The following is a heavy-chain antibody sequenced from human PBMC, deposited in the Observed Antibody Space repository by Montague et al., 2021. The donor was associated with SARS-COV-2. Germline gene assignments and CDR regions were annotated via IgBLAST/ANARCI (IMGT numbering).Heavy chain of an antibody. CDR3: ARGRIEVSMIVVVLTGASYYMGV. CDR2: INNSGST. V-gene: IGHV4-34*01. Sequence: SETLSLTCAVYGGSFSGHYWSWIRQPPGKGLEWIGEINNSGSTNYNPSLKSRVTISVDTSKNQFSLKLHSVTAADTAVYYCARGRIEVSMIVVVLTGASYYMGVWGKGTTVTVSS. D-gene: IGHD3-22*01. CDR1: GGSFSGHY. J-gene: IGHJ6*03.